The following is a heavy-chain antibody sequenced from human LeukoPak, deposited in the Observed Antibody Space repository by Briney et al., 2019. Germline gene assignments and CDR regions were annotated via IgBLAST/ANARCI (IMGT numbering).Heavy chain of an antibody. J-gene: IGHJ4*02. CDR2: INSDGSST. CDR1: GFTFSDYY. CDR3: ARDYGSGSYHGY. Sequence: PGGSLRLSCAVSGFTFSDYYMSWIRQAPGKGLVWVSRINSDGSSTSYADSVKGRFTISRDNAKNTLYLQMNSLRAEDTAVYYCARDYGSGSYHGYWGQGTLVTVSS. D-gene: IGHD3-10*01. V-gene: IGHV3-74*01.